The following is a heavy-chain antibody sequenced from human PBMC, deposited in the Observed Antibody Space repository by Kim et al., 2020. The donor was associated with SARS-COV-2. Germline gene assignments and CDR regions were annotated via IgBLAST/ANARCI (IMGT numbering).Heavy chain of an antibody. D-gene: IGHD6-13*01. Sequence: SETLSLTCAVYGGSFSGYYWSWIRQPPGKGLEWIGEINHSGSTNYNPSLKSRVTISVDTSKNQFSLKLSSVTAADTAVYYCARRGAYSSSWYDSGEGYYYGMDVWGQGTTVTVSS. CDR2: INHSGST. CDR3: ARRGAYSSSWYDSGEGYYYGMDV. J-gene: IGHJ6*02. V-gene: IGHV4-34*01. CDR1: GGSFSGYY.